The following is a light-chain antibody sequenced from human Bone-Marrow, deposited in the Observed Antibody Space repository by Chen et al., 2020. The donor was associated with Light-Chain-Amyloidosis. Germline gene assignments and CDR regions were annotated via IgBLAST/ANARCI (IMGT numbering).Light chain of an antibody. CDR2: EVS. J-gene: IGLJ1*01. CDR3: SSYTSTGTYV. CDR1: TSDVGNF. V-gene: IGLV2-14*02. Sequence: QSALTQPPSVSGSPGQSITISCTGATSDVGNFVSWYQHHSGKVPKLIIYEVSNRPSGVSNRFSGSKSGNTASLTSSGLQTEDEADYYCSSYTSTGTYVFGTGTKVTVL.